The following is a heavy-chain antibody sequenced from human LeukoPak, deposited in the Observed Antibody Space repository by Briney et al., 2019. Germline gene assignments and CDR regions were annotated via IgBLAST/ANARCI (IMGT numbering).Heavy chain of an antibody. D-gene: IGHD1-1*01. CDR1: GGSISSDY. J-gene: IGHJ3*02. CDR2: IYHSGST. CDR3: ARAGYNWNDEAFDI. V-gene: IGHV4-59*08. Sequence: SETLSLTCTVSGGSISSDYWSWIRQPPGKGLEWIGYIYHSGSTRYNPSLKSRVSISMDTSNNQFSLEVRSVTAADTAVYYCARAGYNWNDEAFDIWGQGTMVTVSS.